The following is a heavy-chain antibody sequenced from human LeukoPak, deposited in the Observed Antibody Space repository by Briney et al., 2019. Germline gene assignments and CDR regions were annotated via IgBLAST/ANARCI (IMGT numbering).Heavy chain of an antibody. CDR3: AKAFGVVTFYYYYGTDV. V-gene: IGHV3-23*01. D-gene: IGHD3-3*01. Sequence: GGSLRLSCAASGFTFSSYAMSWVRQAPGKGLEWVSAISGSGGSTYYADSVKGRFTISRDNSKNTLYLQMNSLRAEDTAVYYCAKAFGVVTFYYYYGTDVWGQGTTVTVSS. CDR2: ISGSGGST. CDR1: GFTFSSYA. J-gene: IGHJ6*02.